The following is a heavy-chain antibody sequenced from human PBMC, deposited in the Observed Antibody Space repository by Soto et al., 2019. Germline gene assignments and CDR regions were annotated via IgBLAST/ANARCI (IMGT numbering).Heavy chain of an antibody. CDR1: GYTFTTYG. V-gene: IGHV1-18*01. Sequence: QVQLVQSGAEVKKPGASVKVSCKASGYTFTTYGISWVRQAPGQGLEWMGWINGYNGNTNYAQKLQGRVTMATGTCASTAYLELRSLRSDDTAVSCCARDPVAGTYLDYWGQGNQVTVSS. CDR3: ARDPVAGTYLDY. D-gene: IGHD6-19*01. CDR2: INGYNGNT. J-gene: IGHJ4*02.